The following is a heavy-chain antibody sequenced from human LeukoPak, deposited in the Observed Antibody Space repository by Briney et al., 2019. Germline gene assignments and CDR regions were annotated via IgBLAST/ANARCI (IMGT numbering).Heavy chain of an antibody. J-gene: IGHJ5*02. D-gene: IGHD6-25*01. Sequence: PSETLSLTCTVSGGSTTPYYWTWIRQPPGKGLEWIGYMFYSGGTNYNPSLKSRVIMSVDTSKNQFSLKLSSVTAADTAVYYCARHPSASGWYDSWGQGILVTVSS. V-gene: IGHV4-59*08. CDR3: ARHPSASGWYDS. CDR2: MFYSGGT. CDR1: GGSTTPYY.